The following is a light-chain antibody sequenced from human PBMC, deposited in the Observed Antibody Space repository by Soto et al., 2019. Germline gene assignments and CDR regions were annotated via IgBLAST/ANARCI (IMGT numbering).Light chain of an antibody. J-gene: IGLJ2*01. CDR2: EVS. Sequence: QSALTQPPSASGSPGQSVTISCTGSSSDVGGHNHVSWYQQHPGKAPKLMIYEVSKRPSGVPDRFSGSKSDNTASLTVSRLQAEDEADYYCSSYAGSMNLIFGGGTKVTVL. V-gene: IGLV2-8*01. CDR1: SSDVGGHNH. CDR3: SSYAGSMNLI.